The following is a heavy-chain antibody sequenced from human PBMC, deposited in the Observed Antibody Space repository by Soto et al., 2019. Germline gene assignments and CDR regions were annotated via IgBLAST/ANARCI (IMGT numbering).Heavy chain of an antibody. J-gene: IGHJ4*02. CDR3: ARGPEYYYGGSGYVDY. CDR1: GGSFSVYY. CDR2: INHGGST. V-gene: IGHV4-34*01. Sequence: SETLSLTCAVYGGSFSVYYWSWIRQPPGKGLEWIGEINHGGSTNYNPSLKSRVTMSLDTSKNQFSLKLTSVTAADTSVYYCARGPEYYYGGSGYVDYWGRGTLVTVSS. D-gene: IGHD3-22*01.